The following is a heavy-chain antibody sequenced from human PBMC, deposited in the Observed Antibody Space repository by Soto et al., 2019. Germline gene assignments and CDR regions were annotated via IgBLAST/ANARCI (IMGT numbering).Heavy chain of an antibody. CDR2: IDPSDSYT. J-gene: IGHJ6*02. Sequence: GESLKISCKGSGYSFTSYWISWVRQMPGKGLEWMGRIDPSDSYTNYSPSFQGRVTISADKSISTAYLQWSSLKASDTAMYYCERPQYYYDSSGYYGFKGMDVWGQGTTGTVS. V-gene: IGHV5-10-1*01. D-gene: IGHD3-22*01. CDR3: ERPQYYYDSSGYYGFKGMDV. CDR1: GYSFTSYW.